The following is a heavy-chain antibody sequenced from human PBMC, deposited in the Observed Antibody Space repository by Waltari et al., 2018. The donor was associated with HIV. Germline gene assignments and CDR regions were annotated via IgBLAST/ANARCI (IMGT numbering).Heavy chain of an antibody. V-gene: IGHV3-23*01. CDR3: AKDQASYYDRPAHAN. CDR2: IGGSGGRI. J-gene: IGHJ4*02. Sequence: EVQGLEAGGGLVQPGGSLTLSCTTPGFNFKHYAMSWVRQAPGQGVEWVSGIGGSGGRIFYGDFAKGRFTISRDTFNNTLFLQMRSLRAEDTARYYCAKDQASYYDRPAHANWGQETLVTGSS. CDR1: GFNFKHYA. D-gene: IGHD3-22*01.